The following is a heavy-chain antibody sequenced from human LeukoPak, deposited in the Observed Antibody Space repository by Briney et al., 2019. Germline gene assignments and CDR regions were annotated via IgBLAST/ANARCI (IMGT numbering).Heavy chain of an antibody. CDR3: ASYDSSGSPYYYYGMDV. CDR1: GFTFSSYA. Sequence: SGASLRLSCAASGFTFSSYAMSWVRQAPGKGLEWVSAISGSGGSTYYADSVKGRFTISRDNAKNSLYLQMNSLRAEDTAVYYCASYDSSGSPYYYYGMDVWGQGTTVTVSS. CDR2: ISGSGGST. J-gene: IGHJ6*02. D-gene: IGHD3-22*01. V-gene: IGHV3-23*01.